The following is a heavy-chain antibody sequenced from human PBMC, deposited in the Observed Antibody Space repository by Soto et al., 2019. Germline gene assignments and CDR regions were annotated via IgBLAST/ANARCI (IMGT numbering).Heavy chain of an antibody. CDR3: ASHTPAISISDH. CDR1: GGSFSGYY. V-gene: IGHV4-34*01. D-gene: IGHD2-15*01. Sequence: TSETLSLTCAVYGGSFSGYYWSWIRQPPGKGLEWIGEINHSGSTNYNPSLKSRVTISVDTSKNQFSLKLSSVTAADTAVYYCASHTPAISISDHWGQGTLVTVSS. CDR2: INHSGST. J-gene: IGHJ4*02.